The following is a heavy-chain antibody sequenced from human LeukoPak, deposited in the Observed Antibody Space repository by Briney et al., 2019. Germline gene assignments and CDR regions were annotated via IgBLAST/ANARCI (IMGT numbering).Heavy chain of an antibody. D-gene: IGHD2-15*01. CDR1: GGSISSGGYY. CDR2: IYYSGST. J-gene: IGHJ4*02. V-gene: IGHV4-31*03. Sequence: PSETLSLTCTVSGGSISSGGYYWSWIRQHPGKGLEWIGYIYYSGSTYYNPSLKSRVTISVDTSKNQFSLKLSSVTAADTAVYYCAGGRGTVEDIVVVVADHFDYWGQGTLVTVSS. CDR3: AGGRGTVEDIVVVVADHFDY.